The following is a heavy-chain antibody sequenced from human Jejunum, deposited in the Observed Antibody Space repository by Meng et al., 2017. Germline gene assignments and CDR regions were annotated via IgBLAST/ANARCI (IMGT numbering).Heavy chain of an antibody. D-gene: IGHD1-26*01. J-gene: IGHJ4*02. V-gene: IGHV7-4-1*02. CDR3: AREASAGY. CDR1: RYSCDSYG. Sequence: VVHWALVCKCLGCSVKVSLTVYRYSCDSYGMKWVRQGAGQGCEWMGWYNTNTVNPTYAQGCPARFVFSLDTSVSTAYLQISSLKAEDNAIYYCAREASAGYWGQGTLVTVSS. CDR2: YNTNTVNP.